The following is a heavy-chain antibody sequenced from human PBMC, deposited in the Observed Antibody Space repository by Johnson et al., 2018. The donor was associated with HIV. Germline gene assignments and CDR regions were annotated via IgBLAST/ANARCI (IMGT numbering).Heavy chain of an antibody. V-gene: IGHV3-66*01. Sequence: VQLVESGGGLVQPGGSLRLSCAASGFTVSSNYMSWVRQAPGKGLEWVSVIYSGGSTYYADSVKGRFTISRGNSKNTLYLQMNSLRAEDTAVYYCARGISNWNYFDDDAFDIWGQGTMVTVSS. J-gene: IGHJ3*02. CDR2: IYSGGST. D-gene: IGHD1-7*01. CDR3: ARGISNWNYFDDDAFDI. CDR1: GFTVSSNY.